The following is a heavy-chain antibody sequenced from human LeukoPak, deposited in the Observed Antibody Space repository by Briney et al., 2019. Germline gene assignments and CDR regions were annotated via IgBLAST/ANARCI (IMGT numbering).Heavy chain of an antibody. D-gene: IGHD3-10*01. CDR3: ARDQVRSYYYYYYGMDV. CDR2: IIPILGIA. CDR1: AGTFSSYA. Sequence: GASVKVSCKASAGTFSSYAISWVRQAPGQGLEWMGRIIPILGIANYAQKFQGRVTITADKSTSTAYMELSSLRSEDTAVYYCARDQVRSYYYYYYGMDVWGQGTTVTVSS. V-gene: IGHV1-69*04. J-gene: IGHJ6*02.